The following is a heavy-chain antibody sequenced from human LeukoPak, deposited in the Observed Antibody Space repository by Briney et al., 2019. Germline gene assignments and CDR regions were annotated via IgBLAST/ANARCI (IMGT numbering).Heavy chain of an antibody. Sequence: PSETLSLTCTVSGGSISSSSYYWGWIRQPPGKGLEWIGSIYYSGSTYYNPSLKSRVTISVDTSKNQFSLKPSSVTAADTAVYYCARAVGLRDAFDIWGQGTMVTVSS. CDR2: IYYSGST. D-gene: IGHD2-15*01. V-gene: IGHV4-39*01. J-gene: IGHJ3*02. CDR1: GGSISSSSYY. CDR3: ARAVGLRDAFDI.